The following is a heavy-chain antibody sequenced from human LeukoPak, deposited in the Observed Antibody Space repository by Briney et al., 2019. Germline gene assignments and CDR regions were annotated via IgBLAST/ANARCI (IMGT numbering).Heavy chain of an antibody. Sequence: TSETLSLTCAVYGGSFSGYYWSWIRQPPGKGLEWIGEINHSGSTNYNPSLKSRVTISVDTSKNQFSLKLSSVTAADTAVYYCARQYDYGWGSYRFPLGYFDYWGQGTLVTVSS. CDR2: INHSGST. D-gene: IGHD3-16*02. V-gene: IGHV4-34*01. CDR3: ARQYDYGWGSYRFPLGYFDY. CDR1: GGSFSGYY. J-gene: IGHJ4*02.